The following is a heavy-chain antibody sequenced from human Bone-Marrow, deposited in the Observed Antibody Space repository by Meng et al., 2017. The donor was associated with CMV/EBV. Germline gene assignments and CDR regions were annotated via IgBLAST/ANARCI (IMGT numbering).Heavy chain of an antibody. CDR3: ARDGSGDFWSGYYIGRTSYYYYGMDV. CDR2: IIPILGIA. CDR1: GGTFSSYT. V-gene: IGHV1-69*04. J-gene: IGHJ6*02. Sequence: SVKVSCKASGGTFSSYTISWVRQAPGQGLEWMGRIIPILGIANYAQKFQGRVTITADKFTSTAYMELSSLRSEDTAVYYCARDGSGDFWSGYYIGRTSYYYYGMDVWGQGTTVTVSS. D-gene: IGHD3-3*01.